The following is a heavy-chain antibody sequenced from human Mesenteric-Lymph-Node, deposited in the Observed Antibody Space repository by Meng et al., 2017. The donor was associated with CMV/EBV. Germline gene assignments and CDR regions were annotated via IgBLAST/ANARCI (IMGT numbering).Heavy chain of an antibody. CDR3: AKDHDLVTGKDYYYAMDV. D-gene: IGHD2-21*02. Sequence: GGSLRLSCAASAFNFASYGMHWVRQGPGTGLEWVSFIRYDGTKTYYADSVKGRFTISRDNSKNTLYLQMNSLRVEDTAIYYCAKDHDLVTGKDYYYAMDVWGQGTTVTVSS. J-gene: IGHJ6*02. V-gene: IGHV3-30*02. CDR2: IRYDGTKT. CDR1: AFNFASYG.